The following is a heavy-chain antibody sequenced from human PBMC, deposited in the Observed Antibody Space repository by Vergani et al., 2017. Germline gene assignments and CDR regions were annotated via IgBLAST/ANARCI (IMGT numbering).Heavy chain of an antibody. CDR2: ISGSGGRT. CDR1: GFPFSSYA. CDR3: AKDRVTMVRGVIPYNWLDA. J-gene: IGHJ5*02. V-gene: IGHV3-23*01. D-gene: IGHD3-10*01. Sequence: EVQLLESGGGLVQPGGSLRLSCAACGFPFSSYAMSWVRPAPGEGLEWVSAISGSGGRTYYADTVKGRFTISRDNSKNTLYLQMNSLSAEDTAVDYCAKDRVTMVRGVIPYNWLDAWGQGTLVTVSS.